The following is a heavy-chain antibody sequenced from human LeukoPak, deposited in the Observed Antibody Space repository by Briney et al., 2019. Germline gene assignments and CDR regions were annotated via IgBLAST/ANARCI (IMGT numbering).Heavy chain of an antibody. CDR3: ARDVGGIVGANDFDY. CDR1: GFTFSSHG. V-gene: IGHV3-21*01. Sequence: GGSLRLSCAASGFTFSSHGMNWVRQAPGKGLEWVSSISSSSSYIYYADSVKGRFTISRDNAKNSLYLQMNSLRAEDTAVYYCARDVGGIVGANDFDYWGQGTLVTVSS. D-gene: IGHD1-26*01. CDR2: ISSSSSYI. J-gene: IGHJ4*02.